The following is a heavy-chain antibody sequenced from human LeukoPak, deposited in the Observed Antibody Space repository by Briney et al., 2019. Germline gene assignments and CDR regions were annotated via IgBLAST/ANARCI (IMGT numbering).Heavy chain of an antibody. CDR2: INPNSGGT. V-gene: IGHV1-2*04. CDR1: GYTFTSYD. J-gene: IGHJ5*02. D-gene: IGHD6-25*01. Sequence: ASVKVSCKASGYTFTSYDINWVRQATGQGLEWMGWINPNSGGTNYAQKFQGWVTMTRDTSISTAYMELSRLRSDDTAVYYCARGGYVGNWFDPWGQGTLVTVSS. CDR3: ARGGYVGNWFDP.